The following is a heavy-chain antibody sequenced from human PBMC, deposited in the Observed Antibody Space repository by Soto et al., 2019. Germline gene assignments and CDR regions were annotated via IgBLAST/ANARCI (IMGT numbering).Heavy chain of an antibody. CDR3: ARRYGGNLDY. Sequence: QVQLQESGPGLVKPSETLSLTCTVSGGSISSYYWSWIRQPPGKGLEWIGYIYYSGSTNYNPSLKSPLLRSVDTSQHQFSLKLSSVTAADTAVYYCARRYGGNLDYWGQGTLVTVSS. V-gene: IGHV4-59*08. CDR2: IYYSGST. CDR1: GGSISSYY. D-gene: IGHD4-17*01. J-gene: IGHJ4*02.